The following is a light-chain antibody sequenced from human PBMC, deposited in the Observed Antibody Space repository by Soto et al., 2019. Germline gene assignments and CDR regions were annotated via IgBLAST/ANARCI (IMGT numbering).Light chain of an antibody. CDR3: CSYAGGNTVV. J-gene: IGLJ2*01. CDR2: ESY. Sequence: QSALTQPASVSGSPGQSITISCTGTSSDLGIYKLVSWYRQLPGKAPEVIVFESYKRPSGISSRFSGSKSGTTASLTISGLQADDEADYYCCSYAGGNTVVFGGGTQLTVL. V-gene: IGLV2-23*01. CDR1: SSDLGIYKL.